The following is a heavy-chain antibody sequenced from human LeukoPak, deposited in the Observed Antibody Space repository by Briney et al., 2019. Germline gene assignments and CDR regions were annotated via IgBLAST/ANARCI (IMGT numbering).Heavy chain of an antibody. D-gene: IGHD3-10*01. Sequence: GGSLRLSCAVPGFTFSSYEMNWVRQAPGKGLEWVSYISSSGSTKNYGDSVKGRFTISRGNAKNSLYLQMNSLRAEDTAVYYCARSYYYGSGSYTKSIDYWGQGTLVTVSS. V-gene: IGHV3-48*03. CDR2: ISSSGSTK. J-gene: IGHJ4*02. CDR1: GFTFSSYE. CDR3: ARSYYYGSGSYTKSIDY.